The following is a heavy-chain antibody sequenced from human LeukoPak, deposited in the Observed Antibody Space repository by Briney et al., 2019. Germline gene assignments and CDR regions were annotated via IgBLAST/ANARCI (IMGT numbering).Heavy chain of an antibody. D-gene: IGHD3-22*01. CDR3: ARGPYYYDSSGYYAAEYFQH. CDR2: ISSSSSYI. J-gene: IGHJ1*01. Sequence: PGGSLRLSCAASRFTFGSYGMTWVRQAPGKGLEWVSSISSSSSYIYYADSVKGRFTISRDNAKNSLYLQMNSLRAEDTAVYYCARGPYYYDSSGYYAAEYFQHWGQGTLVTVSS. CDR1: RFTFGSYG. V-gene: IGHV3-21*01.